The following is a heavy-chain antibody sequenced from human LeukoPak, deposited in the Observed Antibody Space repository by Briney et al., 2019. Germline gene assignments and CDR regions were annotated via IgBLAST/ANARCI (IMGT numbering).Heavy chain of an antibody. V-gene: IGHV4-31*03. Sequence: PSETLSLTCTVFGGSISSGGYYWSWIRQHPGKGLEWIGYIYYSGSTYYNPSLKSRVTISVDTSKNQFSLKLSSVTAADTAVYYCARDLDHYFDYWGQGTLVTVSS. CDR1: GGSISSGGYY. CDR3: ARDLDHYFDY. CDR2: IYYSGST. J-gene: IGHJ4*02.